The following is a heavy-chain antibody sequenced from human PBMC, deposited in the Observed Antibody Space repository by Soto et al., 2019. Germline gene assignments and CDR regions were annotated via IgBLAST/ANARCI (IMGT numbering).Heavy chain of an antibody. CDR1: GFSFSNYP. D-gene: IGHD6-19*01. CDR3: AREGSGWDY. CDR2: ISARGDKT. V-gene: IGHV3-23*01. J-gene: IGHJ4*02. Sequence: GSLRLSCVTSGFSFSNYPMTWVRQAPGKGLEWVSTISARGDKTYYAGSVKGRFTVSRDNAKNSMYLQMNSLRAEDTAVYYCAREGSGWDYWGQGTLVTVPS.